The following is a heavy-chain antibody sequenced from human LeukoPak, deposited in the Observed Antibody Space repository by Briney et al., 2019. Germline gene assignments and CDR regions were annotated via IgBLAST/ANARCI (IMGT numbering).Heavy chain of an antibody. CDR1: GGSISSSSYY. J-gene: IGHJ4*02. Sequence: SETLSLTCTVSGGSISSSSYYWGWIRQPPGKGLEWIGSIYYSGSTYYNPSLKSRVTISVDTSKNQFSLKLSSVTAADTAVYYCARHQGRLFGVVIPPYFDYWGQGTLVTVSP. V-gene: IGHV4-39*01. D-gene: IGHD3-3*01. CDR3: ARHQGRLFGVVIPPYFDY. CDR2: IYYSGST.